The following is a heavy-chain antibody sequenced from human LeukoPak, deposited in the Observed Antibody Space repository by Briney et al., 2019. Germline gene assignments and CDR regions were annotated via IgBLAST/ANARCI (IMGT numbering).Heavy chain of an antibody. CDR3: AKDPLLL. V-gene: IGHV3-23*01. J-gene: IGHJ4*02. CDR2: ISGSGYST. Sequence: GGSLRLSCAASGFTSSNYAMSWVRQAPGKGLEWVSGISGSGYSTYYADSVKGRFTISRDNSNNTLYLQMNSLRAEDTAVYYCAKDPLLLWGQGTLVTVSS. D-gene: IGHD3-22*01. CDR1: GFTSSNYA.